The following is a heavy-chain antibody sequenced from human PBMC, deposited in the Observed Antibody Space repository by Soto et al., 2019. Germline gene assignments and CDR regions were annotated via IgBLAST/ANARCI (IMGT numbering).Heavy chain of an antibody. V-gene: IGHV3-48*02. CDR1: GFTFSSYS. CDR3: AREGGFDY. D-gene: IGHD1-26*01. CDR2: ITSNSGTI. Sequence: EVQLMESGGGLVQPGGSLRLSCAASGFTFSSYSMNWVRQAPGKGLEWISYITSNSGTIYYADSVKGRFTISRDNAKNALYLQLNSLRDEDTAVYYCAREGGFDYWGQGTLVTVAS. J-gene: IGHJ4*02.